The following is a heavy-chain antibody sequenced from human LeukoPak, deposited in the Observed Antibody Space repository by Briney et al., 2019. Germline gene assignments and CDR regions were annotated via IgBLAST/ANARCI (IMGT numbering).Heavy chain of an antibody. J-gene: IGHJ3*01. D-gene: IGHD3-3*01. CDR1: GGSFSGYY. Sequence: PSETLSLTCAVYGGSFSGYYWSWIRQPPGKGLEWIGEINHSGSTNYNPSLKSRVTISVDTSKNQFSLKLSSVTAADTAVYYCARVGRITIFGVVRDXFXXWGQXTMVTX. CDR2: INHSGST. CDR3: ARVGRITIFGVVRDXFXX. V-gene: IGHV4-34*01.